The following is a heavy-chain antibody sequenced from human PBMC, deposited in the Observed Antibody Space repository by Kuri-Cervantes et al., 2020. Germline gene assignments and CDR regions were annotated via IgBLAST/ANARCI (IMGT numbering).Heavy chain of an antibody. D-gene: IGHD6-6*01. CDR3: AKGGASSQWFDP. V-gene: IGHV4-59*01. CDR1: GGSISSYY. CDR2: IYYSGST. J-gene: IGHJ5*02. Sequence: SETLSLTCTVSGGSISSYYWSWIRQPPGKGLEWIGYIYYSGSTNYNPSLKSRVTISVDTSKNQFSLKLSSVTAADTAVYYCAKGGASSQWFDPWGQGTLVTVSS.